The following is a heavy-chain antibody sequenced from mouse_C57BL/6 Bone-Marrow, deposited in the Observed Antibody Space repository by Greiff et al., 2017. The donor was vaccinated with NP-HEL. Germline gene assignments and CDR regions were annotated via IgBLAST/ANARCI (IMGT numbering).Heavy chain of an antibody. Sequence: QVQLPQSGAELVRPGASVTLSCKASGYTFTDYEMHWVKQTPVHGLEWIGAIYPETGCSAYNQKFKGKAILAADKASSTAYMELRGLTSEDSAVYYCTRGGDYWYFDVGGTGTTVTGSS. CDR2: IYPETGCS. CDR1: GYTFTDYE. CDR3: TRGGDYWYFDV. V-gene: IGHV1-15*01. J-gene: IGHJ1*03.